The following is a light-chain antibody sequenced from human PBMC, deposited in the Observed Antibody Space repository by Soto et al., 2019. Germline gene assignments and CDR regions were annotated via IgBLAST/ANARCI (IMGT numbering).Light chain of an antibody. CDR1: PSISSY. Sequence: EIVLTQSPATLSLSPGERATLSCRASPSISSYLAWYQQKPGQAPRLLIYGASNRATGTPARLSGSGSGTDFSLTISSLEPEDFAVYYWQQRSNWPPAFGQGTRVEIK. CDR3: QQRSNWPPA. V-gene: IGKV3-11*01. J-gene: IGKJ1*01. CDR2: GAS.